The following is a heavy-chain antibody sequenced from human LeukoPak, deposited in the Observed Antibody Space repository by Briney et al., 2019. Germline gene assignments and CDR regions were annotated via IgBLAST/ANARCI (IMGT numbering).Heavy chain of an antibody. D-gene: IGHD3-3*01. CDR2: IYYSGST. V-gene: IGHV4-59*11. CDR3: ARGEFTTYYDFWSGYDDAWYFDL. CDR1: DGSISSHY. J-gene: IGHJ2*01. Sequence: PSETLSLTCTVSDGSISSHYWSWIRQPPGKGLEWIGYIYYSGSTNYNPSLKSRVTISVDTSKNQFSLKLSSVTAADTAVYYCARGEFTTYYDFWSGYDDAWYFDLWGRGTLVTVSS.